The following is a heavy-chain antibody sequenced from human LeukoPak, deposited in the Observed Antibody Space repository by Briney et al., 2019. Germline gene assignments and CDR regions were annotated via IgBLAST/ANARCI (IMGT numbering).Heavy chain of an antibody. Sequence: SETLSLTCTVSGGSISSYYWSWIRQPPGKGLEWIGEINHSGSTNYNPSLKSRVTISVDTSKNQFSLKLSSVTAADTAVYYCARGHMGLFDPWGQGTLVTVSS. CDR3: ARGHMGLFDP. V-gene: IGHV4-34*01. CDR2: INHSGST. D-gene: IGHD3-16*01. J-gene: IGHJ5*02. CDR1: GGSISSYY.